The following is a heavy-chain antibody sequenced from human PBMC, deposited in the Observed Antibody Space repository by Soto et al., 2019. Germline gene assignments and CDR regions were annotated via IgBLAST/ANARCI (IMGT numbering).Heavy chain of an antibody. D-gene: IGHD5-18*01. CDR3: ARGYGSSPNMELRFGMDV. Sequence: QVYLVPSGAEVRRPGASVKVSCTAFGDILTGYSLHWVRQAPGQGLEWLGWIDPNSGATNSAEKFHGRVSMTRDTSISAADLELSSLRSDATAIYYCARGYGSSPNMELRFGMDVWGQGTTISVSS. V-gene: IGHV1-2*02. CDR2: IDPNSGAT. J-gene: IGHJ6*02. CDR1: GDILTGYS.